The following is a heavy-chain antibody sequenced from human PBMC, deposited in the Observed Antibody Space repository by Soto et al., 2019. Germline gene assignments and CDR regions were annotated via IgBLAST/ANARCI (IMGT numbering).Heavy chain of an antibody. CDR1: GFTFSNAW. D-gene: IGHD2-2*01. Sequence: EVQLVESGGGLVKPGGSLRLSCAASGFTFSNAWMNWVRQAPGKGLEWVGRIKSKTDGGTTDYAAPVKGRFTISRDDSKNTLYLQMNSLKTEATAVYYCTTGYCSSTSCSDGYFDLWGRGTLVTVSS. V-gene: IGHV3-15*07. CDR3: TTGYCSSTSCSDGYFDL. J-gene: IGHJ2*01. CDR2: IKSKTDGGTT.